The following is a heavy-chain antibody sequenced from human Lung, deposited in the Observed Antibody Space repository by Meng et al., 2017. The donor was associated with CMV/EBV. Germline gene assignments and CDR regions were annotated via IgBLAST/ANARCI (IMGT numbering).Heavy chain of an antibody. CDR3: ANSGLSGRTR. CDR1: GCAFSDYW. J-gene: IGHJ4*02. CDR2: IKHDGNEK. Sequence: GESXKISCVGSGCAFSDYWMSWVRRAPGKGLEWVATIKHDGNEKYHVDSAKGRFTISRDNAKNSLFLQMDSLRAEDTAMYYCANSGLSGRTRWGQGTLVTVSS. V-gene: IGHV3-7*01.